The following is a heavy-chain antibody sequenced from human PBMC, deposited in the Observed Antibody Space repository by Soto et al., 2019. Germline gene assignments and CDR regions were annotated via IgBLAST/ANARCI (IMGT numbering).Heavy chain of an antibody. Sequence: PSETLSLTCAVYGGSFSGYYWSWIRQPPGKGLEWIGEINHSGSTNYSPSLKSRVTISVDTSKNQFSLKLSSVTAADTAVYYCAILRFLEWFLSNDAFDIWGQGTMVNVSS. J-gene: IGHJ3*02. D-gene: IGHD3-3*01. CDR1: GGSFSGYY. V-gene: IGHV4-34*01. CDR3: AILRFLEWFLSNDAFDI. CDR2: INHSGST.